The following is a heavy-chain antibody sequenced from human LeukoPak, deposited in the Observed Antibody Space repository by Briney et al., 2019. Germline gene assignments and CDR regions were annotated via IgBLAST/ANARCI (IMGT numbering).Heavy chain of an antibody. J-gene: IGHJ4*02. Sequence: PGGSLRLSCAASGFTFSSYAMSWVRQAPGKGLEWVSAISGSGGSTYYADSVKGRFTISRDNSKNTLYLQMNSLRAEDTAVYYCAKDDFDDYSNYLDYWGQGTLVTVSS. CDR2: ISGSGGST. V-gene: IGHV3-23*01. CDR1: GFTFSSYA. D-gene: IGHD4-11*01. CDR3: AKDDFDDYSNYLDY.